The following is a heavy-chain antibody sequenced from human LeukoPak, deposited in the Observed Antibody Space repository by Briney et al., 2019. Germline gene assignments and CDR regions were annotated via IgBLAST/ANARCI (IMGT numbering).Heavy chain of an antibody. Sequence: SETLSLTCTVSGGSISSYYWGWIRQPPGKGLEWIGSFYHGVITYYNPSLKSRVTTSEDTSKNQFSLKLTSVTAADTAVYYCARVETIAYQFDYWGQGTLVTVSS. V-gene: IGHV4-38-2*02. D-gene: IGHD2-2*01. J-gene: IGHJ4*02. CDR1: GGSISSYY. CDR3: ARVETIAYQFDY. CDR2: FYHGVIT.